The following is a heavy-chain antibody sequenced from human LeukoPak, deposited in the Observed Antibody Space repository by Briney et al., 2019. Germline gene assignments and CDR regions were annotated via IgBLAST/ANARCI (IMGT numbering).Heavy chain of an antibody. CDR2: ISYDGSNK. J-gene: IGHJ4*02. D-gene: IGHD3-16*01. CDR3: ARDLWGTFDY. CDR1: GFTFSGYP. V-gene: IGHV3-30-3*01. Sequence: GGSLRLSCAASGFTFSGYPIHWVRQAPGKGLEWVAVISYDGSNKYYADSVKGRFTISRDNAKNTLYLQMNSLRAEDTAVYYCARDLWGTFDYWGQGTLVTVSS.